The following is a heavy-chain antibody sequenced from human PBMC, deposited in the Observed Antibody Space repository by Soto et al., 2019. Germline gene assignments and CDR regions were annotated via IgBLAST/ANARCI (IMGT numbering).Heavy chain of an antibody. Sequence: QMQLVQSGPEVKKPGTSVKVSCKASGFTFSNSAIQWMRQARGERLEWIGWIVVGSGNTNYAQKIQERVTIIRDMSTSTSCMELSSLTSEDTAVYYCVLCTTTSCYGKFDYWGQGTLVTVSS. CDR2: IVVGSGNT. J-gene: IGHJ4*02. CDR1: GFTFSNSA. V-gene: IGHV1-58*02. CDR3: VLCTTTSCYGKFDY. D-gene: IGHD2-2*01.